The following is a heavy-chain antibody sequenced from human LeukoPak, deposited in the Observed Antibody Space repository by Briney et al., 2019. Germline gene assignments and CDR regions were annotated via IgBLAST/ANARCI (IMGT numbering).Heavy chain of an antibody. J-gene: IGHJ4*02. Sequence: GGSLRLSCAASGFTFSSYAMSWVRQAPGKGLEWVSAISGSGGSTYYADSVKGRFTISRDNSKNTLYLQMNSLRAEDTAVYYCAKVKSGSVGGLLYRYWGQGTLVTVSS. D-gene: IGHD3-10*01. CDR2: ISGSGGST. CDR1: GFTFSSYA. CDR3: AKVKSGSVGGLLYRY. V-gene: IGHV3-23*01.